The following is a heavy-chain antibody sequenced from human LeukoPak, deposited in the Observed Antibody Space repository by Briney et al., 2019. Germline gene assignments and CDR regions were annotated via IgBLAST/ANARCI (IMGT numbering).Heavy chain of an antibody. CDR3: ARGRTTVTTWSPD. CDR1: GFTFNSYT. Sequence: PGGSLRLSCAASGFTFNSYTLNWVRQAPGKGLEWVSSIDSSSSYIYYADSVKGRFTISRDNSKNTLYLQMNSLRAEDTAVYYCARGRTTVTTWSPDWGQGTLVTVSS. J-gene: IGHJ4*02. V-gene: IGHV3-21*01. CDR2: IDSSSSYI. D-gene: IGHD4-11*01.